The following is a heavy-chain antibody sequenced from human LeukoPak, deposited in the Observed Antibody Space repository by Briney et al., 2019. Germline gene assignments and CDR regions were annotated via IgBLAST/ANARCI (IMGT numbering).Heavy chain of an antibody. CDR3: VRGANWNLGQNWFDP. CDR1: GFTFSSYE. J-gene: IGHJ5*02. V-gene: IGHV3-48*03. Sequence: GGSLRLSCAASGFTFSSYEMNWVRQAPGKGLEWVSYISSSGSTIYYADSVKGRFTISRDNAKNSLYLQMNSLRAEDTAVYYCVRGANWNLGQNWFDPWGQGTLVTVSS. D-gene: IGHD1-7*01. CDR2: ISSSGSTI.